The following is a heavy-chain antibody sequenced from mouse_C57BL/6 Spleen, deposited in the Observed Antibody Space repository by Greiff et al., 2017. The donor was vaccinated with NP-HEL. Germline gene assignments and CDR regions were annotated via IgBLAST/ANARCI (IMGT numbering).Heavy chain of an antibody. Sequence: VQLQQSGPELVKPGASVKISCKASGYAFRSSWMNWVKQRPGKGLEWIGRIYPGDGDTNYNGKFKGKATLTADKSSSTAYMQLSSLTSEDSAVYFCARSGYYCDYWGQGTTLTVSS. V-gene: IGHV1-82*01. CDR2: IYPGDGDT. CDR3: ARSGYYCDY. J-gene: IGHJ2*01. CDR1: GYAFRSSW. D-gene: IGHD3-1*01.